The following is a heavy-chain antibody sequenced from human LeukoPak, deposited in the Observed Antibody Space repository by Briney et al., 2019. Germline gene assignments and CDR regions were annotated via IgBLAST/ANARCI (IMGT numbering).Heavy chain of an antibody. J-gene: IGHJ3*02. V-gene: IGHV1-69*13. Sequence: SVKVSCKASGGTFSSYAISWVRQAPGQGLEWMGGIIPIFGTANYAQKFQGRVTITADESTSTAYMELSSLRSGDTAVYYCARDYYGSGSFVAFDIWGQGTMVTVSS. CDR1: GGTFSSYA. CDR2: IIPIFGTA. CDR3: ARDYYGSGSFVAFDI. D-gene: IGHD3-10*01.